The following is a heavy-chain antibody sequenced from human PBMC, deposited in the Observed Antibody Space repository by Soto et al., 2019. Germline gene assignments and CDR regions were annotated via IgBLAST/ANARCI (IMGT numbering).Heavy chain of an antibody. CDR1: GNXFTTYL. D-gene: IGHD2-21*01. CDR2: IYPGDSDA. CDR3: ARHLTEINYGDKGPNDAFDI. J-gene: IGHJ3*02. Sequence: EXLQISSKSSGNXFTTYLVAWVRHMHGKGLEYIGIIYPGDSDARYSPSFQGQVTISADKSIRTAYLKLDSLKASDNAIYYFARHLTEINYGDKGPNDAFDIWGQGKMGTVS. V-gene: IGHV5-51*01.